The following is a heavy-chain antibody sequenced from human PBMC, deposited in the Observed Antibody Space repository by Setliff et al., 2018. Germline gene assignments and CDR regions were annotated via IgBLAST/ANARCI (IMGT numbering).Heavy chain of an antibody. V-gene: IGHV4-39*01. Sequence: SETLSLTCKVSGDSMNSGVYYWAWIRQPPGKGLEWIGRIYSGGTTYYNSSLKSRVTISVDTSKNQFSLKLRSVTAADTAIFYCARLPGYCGGGSCYGYYTFDVWGQGTMVTVSS. J-gene: IGHJ3*01. CDR2: IYSGGTT. CDR1: GDSMNSGVYY. CDR3: ARLPGYCGGGSCYGYYTFDV. D-gene: IGHD2-15*01.